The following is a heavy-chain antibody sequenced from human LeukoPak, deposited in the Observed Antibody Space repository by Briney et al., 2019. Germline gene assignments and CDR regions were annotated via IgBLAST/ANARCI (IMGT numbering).Heavy chain of an antibody. D-gene: IGHD1-26*01. J-gene: IGHJ6*03. Sequence: SVKVPCKASGGTFSSYAISWVRQAPGQGLEWMGGIVPIFGTANYAQKFQGRVTITTDESTSTAYMELSSLRSEDTAVYYCARGSWDYYYYYYMDVWGKGTTVTVSS. V-gene: IGHV1-69*05. CDR3: ARGSWDYYYYYYMDV. CDR1: GGTFSSYA. CDR2: IVPIFGTA.